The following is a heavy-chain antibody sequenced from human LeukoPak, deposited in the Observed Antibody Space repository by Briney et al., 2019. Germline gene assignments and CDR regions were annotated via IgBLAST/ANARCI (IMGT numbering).Heavy chain of an antibody. Sequence: GGSLRLSCEASGFTFSSYAMNWVRQAPGKGLEWVSAISGSGGGTYYADSVKGRFTISRDNSKNTLYLQMNSLRAEDTAVYYCAKSPDSRGYYYQAFFDNWGQGTLVTVSS. V-gene: IGHV3-23*01. CDR2: ISGSGGGT. D-gene: IGHD3-22*01. CDR1: GFTFSSYA. CDR3: AKSPDSRGYYYQAFFDN. J-gene: IGHJ4*02.